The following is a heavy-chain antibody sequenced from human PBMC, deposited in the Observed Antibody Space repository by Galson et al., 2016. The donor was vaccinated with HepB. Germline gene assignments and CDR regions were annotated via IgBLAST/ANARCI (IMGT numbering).Heavy chain of an antibody. J-gene: IGHJ4*02. D-gene: IGHD3-9*01. V-gene: IGHV4-39*02. Sequence: SETLSLTCTVSGGSISNNSYYWGWIRQPPGKGLEWIGSFYYSGSTSYNPSLKSRVTISVDTSNIHFSLRLNSVTASDTAVYYCASSYYDFLTGDYRVYFDFWGQGILVTVSS. CDR2: FYYSGST. CDR1: GGSISNNSYY. CDR3: ASSYYDFLTGDYRVYFDF.